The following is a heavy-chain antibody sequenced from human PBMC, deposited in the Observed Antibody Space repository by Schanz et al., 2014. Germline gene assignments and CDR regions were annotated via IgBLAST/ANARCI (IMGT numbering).Heavy chain of an antibody. CDR3: ARVHIAAYHYNSPGAFDI. V-gene: IGHV1-18*01. CDR2: INAHTGNT. J-gene: IGHJ3*02. D-gene: IGHD3-10*01. CDR1: GYIFGSHG. Sequence: QLMQSGSEVRKPGASVKVSCKASGYIFGSHGMTWVRQAPGQGPELMGWINAHTGNTQYAQKCQGRVNMTRDTVTTTVHLELTRLRTDDTAFYYCARVHIAAYHYNSPGAFDIWGQGTSVTDSS.